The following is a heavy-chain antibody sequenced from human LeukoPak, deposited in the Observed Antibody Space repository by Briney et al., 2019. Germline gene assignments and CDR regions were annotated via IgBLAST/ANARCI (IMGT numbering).Heavy chain of an antibody. CDR1: GGSISSNDW. J-gene: IGHJ4*02. V-gene: IGHV4-4*02. Sequence: SETLSLTCAVSGGSISSNDWWSWVRQPPGKGLEWIGEIFHTGSTKYNPSLKSRVTISLDKSKNQFSLTLTSVTAADTAVYYCARDRRDTSMVWDYWGQGTLVTVSS. CDR2: IFHTGST. CDR3: ARDRRDTSMVWDY. D-gene: IGHD5-18*01.